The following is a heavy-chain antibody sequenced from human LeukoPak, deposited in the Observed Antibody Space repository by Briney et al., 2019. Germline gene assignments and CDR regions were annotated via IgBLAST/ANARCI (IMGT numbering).Heavy chain of an antibody. V-gene: IGHV1-8*01. Sequence: ASVKVSCKASGYTFTSYDINWVRQATGQGLEWMGWMNPNSGNTGYAQKFQGRVTMTRNTSISTAYRELSSLRSEDTAVYYCARALGNTYYFDYWGQGTLVTVSS. CDR3: ARALGNTYYFDY. J-gene: IGHJ4*02. D-gene: IGHD4-23*01. CDR2: MNPNSGNT. CDR1: GYTFTSYD.